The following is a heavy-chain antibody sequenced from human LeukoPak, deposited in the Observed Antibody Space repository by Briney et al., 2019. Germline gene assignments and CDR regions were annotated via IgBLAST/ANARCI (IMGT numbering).Heavy chain of an antibody. Sequence: GGSLRLSCAASGFTFSSYAMSWVRQAPGKGLEWVSAISGSGGSTYYADSVKGRFTISRDNSKNTLYLQMNSLRAEDTAVYYCAKDPLHDSSGYYYNYWGQGTLVTVSS. J-gene: IGHJ4*02. V-gene: IGHV3-23*01. CDR2: ISGSGGST. CDR1: GFTFSSYA. CDR3: AKDPLHDSSGYYYNY. D-gene: IGHD3-22*01.